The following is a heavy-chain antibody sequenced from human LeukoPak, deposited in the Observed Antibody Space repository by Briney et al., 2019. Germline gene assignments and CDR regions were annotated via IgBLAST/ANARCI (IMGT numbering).Heavy chain of an antibody. V-gene: IGHV3-23*01. CDR3: AKGLINDWSALDY. CDR1: GFTFSNYA. J-gene: IGHJ4*02. D-gene: IGHD3-9*01. Sequence: GGPLRLSCAASGFTFSNYAMTWVRQATGKGLEWVSAISGSGGTTYYADSVKGRFTISRDNSKNTLYLQMNSLRAEDTAVYYCAKGLINDWSALDYWGQGTLVTVSS. CDR2: ISGSGGTT.